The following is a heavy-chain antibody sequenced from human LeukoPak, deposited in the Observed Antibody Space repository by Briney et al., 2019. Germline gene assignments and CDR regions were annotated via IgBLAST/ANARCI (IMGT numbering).Heavy chain of an antibody. J-gene: IGHJ1*01. V-gene: IGHV3-11*04. Sequence: GGSLRLSCAASGFIFSDYYMSWICQAPGKGLEWVSYISSSGSTKYYADSVKGRFTISGDNAKNSLYLQMNSLRAEDTAVYYCASTHCSRTSCYGYFQHWGQGTLVTVSS. CDR2: ISSSGSTK. CDR1: GFIFSDYY. CDR3: ASTHCSRTSCYGYFQH. D-gene: IGHD2-2*01.